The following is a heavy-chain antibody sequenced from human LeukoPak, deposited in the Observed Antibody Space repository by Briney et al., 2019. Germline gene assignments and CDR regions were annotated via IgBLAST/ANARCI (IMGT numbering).Heavy chain of an antibody. CDR1: GFTVSSNY. CDR3: ASGSGSYRTPYYYMDV. J-gene: IGHJ6*03. Sequence: GGSLRLSCVASGFTVSSNYMSWVRQAPGKGLEWVSVIYSGGSTYYADSVKGRFTISRDNSKNTLYLQMNGLRAEDTAVYYCASGSGSYRTPYYYMDVWGTGTTVTVSS. V-gene: IGHV3-53*01. CDR2: IYSGGST. D-gene: IGHD3-10*01.